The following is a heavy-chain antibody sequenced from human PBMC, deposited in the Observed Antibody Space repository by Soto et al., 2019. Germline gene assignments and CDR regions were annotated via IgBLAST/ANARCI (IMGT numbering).Heavy chain of an antibody. V-gene: IGHV1-18*01. CDR3: TRDGTLVRSLGGYYYYGMDV. Sequence: ASVKVSCKASGYTFTSYGISWVRQAPGQGLEWMGWISAYNGNTHYAQKLQGRVTMTTDTSTSTAYMELRSLRSDDTAVYYCTRDGTLVRSLGGYYYYGMDVWGQGTTVTVSS. CDR2: ISAYNGNT. D-gene: IGHD6-13*01. J-gene: IGHJ6*02. CDR1: GYTFTSYG.